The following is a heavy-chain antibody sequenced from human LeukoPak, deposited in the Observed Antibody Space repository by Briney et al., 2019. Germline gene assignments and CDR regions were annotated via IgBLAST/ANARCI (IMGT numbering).Heavy chain of an antibody. Sequence: PGGSLRLSCAASGFTFSDYYMSWIRQAPGKGLEWVSYISSRASDTNYVDSVKGRFTISRDNAKNSLYLQMNSLRAEDTAVYYCTRVGSSGSVDYWGQGTLVTVSS. D-gene: IGHD1-1*01. CDR3: TRVGSSGSVDY. CDR1: GFTFSDYY. J-gene: IGHJ4*02. V-gene: IGHV3-11*06. CDR2: ISSRASDT.